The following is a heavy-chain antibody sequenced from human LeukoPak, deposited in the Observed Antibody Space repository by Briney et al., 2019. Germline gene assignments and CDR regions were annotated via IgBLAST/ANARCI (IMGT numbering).Heavy chain of an antibody. CDR2: ISGSGGST. CDR3: AKDLARWQPVFRGDAFDI. J-gene: IGHJ3*02. CDR1: GFTFSSYA. Sequence: GGSLRLSCAASGFTFSSYAMSWVRQAPGKGLEWVSAISGSGGSTYYADSVKGRFTISRDNSKNTLYLQMNSLRAEDTAVYYCAKDLARWQPVFRGDAFDIWGQGTMVTVSS. V-gene: IGHV3-23*01. D-gene: IGHD6-6*01.